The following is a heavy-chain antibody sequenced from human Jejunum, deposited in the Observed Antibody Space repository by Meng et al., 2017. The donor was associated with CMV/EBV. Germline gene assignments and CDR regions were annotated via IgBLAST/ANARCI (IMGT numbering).Heavy chain of an antibody. J-gene: IGHJ4*02. CDR1: GGSISSSGSY. D-gene: IGHD3-10*01. Sequence: VSGGSISSSGSYWGWIRQPPGKGLEWFGSIYYSGSTYYNPSLKSRVTISVDTSKNQFSLTLSSVTAADTAVYYCAFYASGREYFDYWGQGTLVTVSS. V-gene: IGHV4-39*01. CDR2: IYYSGST. CDR3: AFYASGREYFDY.